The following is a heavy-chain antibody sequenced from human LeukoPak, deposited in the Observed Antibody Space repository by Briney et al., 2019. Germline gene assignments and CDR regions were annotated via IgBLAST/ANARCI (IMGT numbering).Heavy chain of an antibody. CDR3: ARVDCSSTSCYGEGLINWFDP. CDR2: IYYSGST. D-gene: IGHD2-2*01. CDR1: GGSISSYY. Sequence: SETLSLTCTVSGGSISSYYWSWIRQPPGKGLEWIGYIYYSGSTNYNPSLKSRVTISVDTSKNQFSLKLSSVTAADTAVYYCARVDCSSTSCYGEGLINWFDPWGQGTLVTVSS. J-gene: IGHJ5*02. V-gene: IGHV4-59*01.